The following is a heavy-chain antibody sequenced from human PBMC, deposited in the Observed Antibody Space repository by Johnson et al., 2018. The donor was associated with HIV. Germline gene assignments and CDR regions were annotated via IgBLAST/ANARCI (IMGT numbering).Heavy chain of an antibody. J-gene: IGHJ3*02. V-gene: IGHV3-74*02. CDR2: INSDGSST. CDR1: GFTFSRYW. Sequence: VQLVESGGGLVQPGGSLRLSCAASGFTFSRYWMHWVRQAPGKGLVWVSRINSDGSSTNYADSVKGRFTISRDNAKNSLYLQMNSLRAEDTALYYCARSSSGLDAFDIWGQGTMVTVSS. CDR3: ARSSSGLDAFDI. D-gene: IGHD3-22*01.